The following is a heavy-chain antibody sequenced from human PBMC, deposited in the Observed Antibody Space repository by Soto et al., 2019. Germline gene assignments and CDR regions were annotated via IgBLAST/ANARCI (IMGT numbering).Heavy chain of an antibody. D-gene: IGHD3-10*01. CDR3: ARAKMVRGVTTAPGWFDP. Sequence: KASGYTFTSYGISWVRQAPGQGLEWMGWTSAYNGNTNYAQKLQGRVTMTTDTSTSTAYMELRSLRSDDTAVYYCARAKMVRGVTTAPGWFDPWGQGTLVTVSS. CDR2: TSAYNGNT. CDR1: GYTFTSYG. J-gene: IGHJ5*02. V-gene: IGHV1-18*04.